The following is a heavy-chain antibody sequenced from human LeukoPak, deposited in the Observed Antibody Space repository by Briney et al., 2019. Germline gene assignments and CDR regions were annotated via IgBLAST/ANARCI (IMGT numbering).Heavy chain of an antibody. CDR3: ASPVRNTMVRGVNLYYYYYGMDV. CDR2: INSDGSST. J-gene: IGHJ6*04. CDR1: GFTFSSYW. D-gene: IGHD3-10*01. V-gene: IGHV3-74*01. Sequence: QAGGSLRLSCAAPGFTFSSYWMHWVRQAPGKGLVWVSRINSDGSSTSYADSVKGRFTISRDNAKNTLYLQMNSLRAEDTAVYYCASPVRNTMVRGVNLYYYYYGMDVWGKGTTVTVSS.